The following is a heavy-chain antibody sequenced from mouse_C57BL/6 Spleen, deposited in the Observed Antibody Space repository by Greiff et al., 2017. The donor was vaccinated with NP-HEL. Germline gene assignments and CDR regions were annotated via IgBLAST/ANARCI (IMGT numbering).Heavy chain of an antibody. V-gene: IGHV1-15*01. D-gene: IGHD2-3*01. CDR2: IDPETGGT. Sequence: VKLQESGAELVRPGASVTLSCKASGYTFTDYEMHWVKQTPVHGLEWIGAIDPETGGTAYNQKFKGKAILTADKSSSTAYMELRSLTSEDSAVYYCTRSRDGAMDYWGQGTSVTVSS. CDR1: GYTFTDYE. CDR3: TRSRDGAMDY. J-gene: IGHJ4*01.